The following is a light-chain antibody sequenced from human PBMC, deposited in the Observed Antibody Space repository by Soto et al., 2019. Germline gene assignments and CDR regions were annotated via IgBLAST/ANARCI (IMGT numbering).Light chain of an antibody. V-gene: IGKV3-20*01. Sequence: EIVLTQSPGTLSLSPGERATLSCRASQSVSSSCLGWYQQKPGQAPRLLIYDAYSRVTGSPDRFSGSGSGKDFTLTISRLEPEDFAVYYCQQYCSSPITFGQGTRLEIK. CDR3: QQYCSSPIT. J-gene: IGKJ5*01. CDR1: QSVSSSC. CDR2: DAY.